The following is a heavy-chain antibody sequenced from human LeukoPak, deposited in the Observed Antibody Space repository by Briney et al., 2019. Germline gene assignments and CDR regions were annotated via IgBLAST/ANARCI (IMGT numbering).Heavy chain of an antibody. J-gene: IGHJ4*02. CDR1: GASVSDGNYY. CDR2: MFYSEST. Sequence: ETLSLTCSVSGASVSDGNYYWSWIRQPPGKGLEWIGYMFYSESTKYNPSLKSRVTVSVDKSKNQFSLHMSSVTAADTAVYYCAGTSNSALGLPYFDHWGQGSLVTVSS. D-gene: IGHD5-18*01. V-gene: IGHV4-61*01. CDR3: AGTSNSALGLPYFDH.